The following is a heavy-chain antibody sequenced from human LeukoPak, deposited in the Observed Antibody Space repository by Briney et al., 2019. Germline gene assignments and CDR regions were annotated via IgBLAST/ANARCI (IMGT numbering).Heavy chain of an antibody. CDR1: GGSISSGGYS. CDR2: IYHSGST. CDR3: AREDSGYAFFDY. V-gene: IGHV4-30-2*01. D-gene: IGHD5-12*01. J-gene: IGHJ4*02. Sequence: PSETLSLTCAVSGGSISSGGYSWSWIRQPPGKGLEWIGYIYHSGSTYYNPSLKSRVTISVDRSKHQFSLKLGSVTAADTAVYYCAREDSGYAFFDYWGQGTLVTVSS.